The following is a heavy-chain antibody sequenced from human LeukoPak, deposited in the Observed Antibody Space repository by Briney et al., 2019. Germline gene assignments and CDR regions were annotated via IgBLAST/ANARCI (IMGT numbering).Heavy chain of an antibody. Sequence: SETLSLTCNVSGGSISSYYWSWIRQPAGKGLEWIGRIYTSGSTNYNPSLRSRLTISADTSKSQFSLQLTSVTTADTAVYYCARVERNWSGYYAKVYYFDYWGQGTLVTVSS. CDR2: IYTSGST. J-gene: IGHJ4*02. CDR1: GGSISSYY. CDR3: ARVERNWSGYYAKVYYFDY. D-gene: IGHD3-3*01. V-gene: IGHV4-4*07.